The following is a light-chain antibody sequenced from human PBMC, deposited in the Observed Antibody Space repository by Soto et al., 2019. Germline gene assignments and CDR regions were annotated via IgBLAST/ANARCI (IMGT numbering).Light chain of an antibody. J-gene: IGKJ5*01. V-gene: IGKV3-20*01. CDR3: QQYGGSPAT. CDR1: QTIRDNY. Sequence: EVVLTQSPGTLSLSPGDRATLSCRASQTIRDNYLAWYQQKPGQAPGLLIYRASNRATGIPDRFSGSGSGTDFTLTISRLVPEDFAVYYCQQYGGSPATFGQGTRLEIK. CDR2: RAS.